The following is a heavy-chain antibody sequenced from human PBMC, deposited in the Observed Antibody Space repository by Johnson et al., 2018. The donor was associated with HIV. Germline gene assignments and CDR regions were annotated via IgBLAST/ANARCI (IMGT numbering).Heavy chain of an antibody. Sequence: QMLLVESGGGVVQPGRSLRLSCAASGFTFSSYGMHWVRQAPGKGLEWVAFIRYDGSNKYYADSVKGRFTISRDNSRNTLYLHLNSLRAVDTAVYYCARVGYQLHDAFDLWGQGTMVTVSS. V-gene: IGHV3-30*02. J-gene: IGHJ3*01. CDR1: GFTFSSYG. D-gene: IGHD2-2*01. CDR3: ARVGYQLHDAFDL. CDR2: IRYDGSNK.